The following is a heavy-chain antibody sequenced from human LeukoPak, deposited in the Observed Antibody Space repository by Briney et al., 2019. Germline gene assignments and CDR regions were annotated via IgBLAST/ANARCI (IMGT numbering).Heavy chain of an antibody. CDR3: TRVRNSNNWWGAFDI. J-gene: IGHJ3*02. Sequence: ASVNVSCNAFGYTFDTSSISWVRQAPGQRLEWRGWISPKNGNTHYAQGVQGRVTMTTGTSRSTAYMELRSLRSDDTAVYYCTRVRNSNNWWGAFDIWGQGTMVTVSS. D-gene: IGHD1-1*01. V-gene: IGHV1-18*01. CDR2: ISPKNGNT. CDR1: GYTFDTSS.